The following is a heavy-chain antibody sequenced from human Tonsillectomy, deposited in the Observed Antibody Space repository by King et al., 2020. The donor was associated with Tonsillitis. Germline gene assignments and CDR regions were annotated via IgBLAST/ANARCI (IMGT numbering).Heavy chain of an antibody. CDR1: GSPFTSYA. V-gene: IGHV3-23*04. CDR2: LSVRGVGK. CDR3: AKDGFEVGPTEDY. J-gene: IGHJ4*02. D-gene: IGHD2-21*01. Sequence: VQLVESGGGLVQPGGPLRPSCAAPGSPFTSYAMGGFGRPPGKGLRGFQALSVRGVGKYYADSVKGRFTISRDNSKNTLYLQMNSLGAEDTAVYYCAKDGFEVGPTEDYWGQGTLVTVSS.